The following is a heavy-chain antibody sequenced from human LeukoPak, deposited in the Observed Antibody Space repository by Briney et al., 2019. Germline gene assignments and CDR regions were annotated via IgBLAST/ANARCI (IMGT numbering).Heavy chain of an antibody. D-gene: IGHD2-21*02. CDR2: IFHNGRT. CDR3: KSRAHEVVTASDY. CDR1: GGSINSDHW. Sequence: SGTLSLTCAVSGGSINSDHWWTWVRQPPGKGLEWIGEIFHNGRTRYNPSFQSRVAMSVDNSKNQFSLKLTSVTAADTAVYFCKSRAHEVVTASDYWGQGTQVTVSS. V-gene: IGHV4-4*02. J-gene: IGHJ4*02.